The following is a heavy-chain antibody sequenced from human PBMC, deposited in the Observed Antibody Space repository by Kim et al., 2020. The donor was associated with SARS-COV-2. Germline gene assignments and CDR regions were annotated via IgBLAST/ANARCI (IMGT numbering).Heavy chain of an antibody. Sequence: KGRFTISRDNSKNTLYLQMNNLRAEDTAVYYCARDSHILTCYNYYGLDVWGQGTTVTVSS. V-gene: IGHV3-30*07. CDR3: ARDSHILTCYNYYGLDV. D-gene: IGHD3-9*01. J-gene: IGHJ6*02.